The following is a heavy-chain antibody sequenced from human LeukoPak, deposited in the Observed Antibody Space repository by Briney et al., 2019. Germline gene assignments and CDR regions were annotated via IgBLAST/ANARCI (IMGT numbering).Heavy chain of an antibody. D-gene: IGHD5-12*01. CDR3: TRDSGLTGYDLLDY. J-gene: IGHJ4*02. V-gene: IGHV3-7*01. CDR2: IKNDVSEK. CDR1: GFPFTTYW. Sequence: GGSLRLSCAASGFPFTTYWITWVRQAPGKGLEWVANIKNDVSEKNYVDSVKGRFTISRDNAENSLFLQMNSLRVEDTAIYYCTRDSGLTGYDLLDYWGQGTLVTVSS.